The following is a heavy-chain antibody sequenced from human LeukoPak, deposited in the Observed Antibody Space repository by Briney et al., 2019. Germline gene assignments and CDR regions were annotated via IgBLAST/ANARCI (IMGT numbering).Heavy chain of an antibody. D-gene: IGHD3-22*01. CDR3: AHRRDSSGYQYRYWFAP. Sequence: GSGPTLVNPTQTLTLTCTFSGFSLTTSGVGVGWIRQHPGKALEWLALINWDDQKVYSPSLQSRLSITKDTPKNQVVLTMTNVDPVDTATYYCAHRRDSSGYQYRYWFAPWGQGTLVTVSS. CDR1: GFSLTTSGVG. CDR2: INWDDQK. V-gene: IGHV2-5*02. J-gene: IGHJ5*02.